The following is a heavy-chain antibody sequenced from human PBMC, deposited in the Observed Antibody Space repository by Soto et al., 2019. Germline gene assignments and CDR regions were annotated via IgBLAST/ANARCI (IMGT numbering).Heavy chain of an antibody. CDR1: GFTFSSYA. J-gene: IGHJ6*03. CDR3: ARTEGYGDSRFSYSYYMDV. D-gene: IGHD2-21*02. CDR2: ISGSGGST. V-gene: IGHV3-23*01. Sequence: GSLRLSCAASGFTFSSYAMSWVRQAPGKGLEWGSAISGSGGSTNYADTVKGRFTISRDNTKNTLYLQMNSLRAEDTAVYYCARTEGYGDSRFSYSYYMDVWGKGPTVTVSS.